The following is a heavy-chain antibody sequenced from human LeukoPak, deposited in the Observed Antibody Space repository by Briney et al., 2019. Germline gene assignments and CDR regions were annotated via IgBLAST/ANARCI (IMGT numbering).Heavy chain of an antibody. D-gene: IGHD2/OR15-2a*01. CDR2: IYYSGST. V-gene: IGHV4-59*01. CDR3: ARSQATEYDY. Sequence: SETLSLTCTVSGGSISSYYWIWIRHPPGKGLEWIVYIYYSGSTNYNPSLKSRVNISVDTSKNQFSLKLSSVTAADTAVYYCARSQATEYDYWGQGTLVTVSS. J-gene: IGHJ4*02. CDR1: GGSISSYY.